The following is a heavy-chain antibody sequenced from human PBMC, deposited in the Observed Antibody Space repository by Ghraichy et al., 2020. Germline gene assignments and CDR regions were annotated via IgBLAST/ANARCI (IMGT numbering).Heavy chain of an antibody. V-gene: IGHV4-59*08. CDR1: GGSISGYY. D-gene: IGHD3-22*01. CDR3: ARVVMGTPITWYFDL. Sequence: SETLSLTCTVSGGSISGYYWSWIRQPPGKGLQWIGFIYYSGSTNYNPSLESRVTMSVDTSKNQFSLKLTSATAADPAVYYCARVVMGTPITWYFDLWGRGTLVTVSS. J-gene: IGHJ2*01. CDR2: IYYSGST.